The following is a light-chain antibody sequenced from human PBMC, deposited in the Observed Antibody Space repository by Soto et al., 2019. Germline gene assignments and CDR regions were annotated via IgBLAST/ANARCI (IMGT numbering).Light chain of an antibody. CDR1: SASIGSNT. V-gene: IGLV1-44*01. CDR3: AAWDDSLNGYV. Sequence: QSVLTQPPSASGTPGQRVTISCSGSSASIGSNTVNWYQQLPGTAPKLLIYSNNQRPSGVPDRFSGSKSGTSASLAISGLQYEDEADFYCAAWDDSLNGYVFGTGTKVTVL. CDR2: SNN. J-gene: IGLJ1*01.